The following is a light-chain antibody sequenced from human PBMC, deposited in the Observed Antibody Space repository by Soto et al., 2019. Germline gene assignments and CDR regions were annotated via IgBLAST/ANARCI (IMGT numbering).Light chain of an antibody. V-gene: IGLV2-11*01. CDR1: NSDVVGYNY. Sequence: QSVLTQPRSVSGSPGQSVTISCTGTNSDVVGYNYVSWYQQHPGKAPKLMIYDVSKRPSGVPDRFSGSKSGNTASLTISGLQAEDEADYYCCSYAGSFFFGTGTKVTV. CDR2: DVS. CDR3: CSYAGSFF. J-gene: IGLJ1*01.